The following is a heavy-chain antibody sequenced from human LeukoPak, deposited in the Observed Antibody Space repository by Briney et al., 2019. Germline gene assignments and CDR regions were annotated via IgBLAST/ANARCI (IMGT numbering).Heavy chain of an antibody. D-gene: IGHD6-19*01. CDR1: GGSFSGYY. V-gene: IGHV4-34*01. J-gene: IGHJ4*02. CDR3: ATRTSSGWYFGFDY. CDR2: INHSGST. Sequence: SETLSLTCAVYGGSFSGYYWSWIRQPTGKGLEWIGEINHSGSTNYNPSLKSRVTISVDTSKNQFSLKLSSVTAADTAVYYCATRTSSGWYFGFDYWGQGTLVTVSS.